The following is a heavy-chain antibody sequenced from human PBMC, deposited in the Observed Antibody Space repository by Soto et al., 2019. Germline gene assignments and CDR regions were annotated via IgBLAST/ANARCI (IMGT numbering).Heavy chain of an antibody. CDR2: IYSGGST. CDR3: CMEYGMDV. J-gene: IGHJ6*02. Sequence: GGSLRLSCASSGFPGSSNYMSWVRQAPGKGLEWVSVIYSGGSTYYADSVKGRFTISRDNSKNTLYLQMNSLRAEDTAVYYCCMEYGMDVWGQGTTVTVSS. V-gene: IGHV3-53*01. D-gene: IGHD2-8*01. CDR1: GFPGSSNY.